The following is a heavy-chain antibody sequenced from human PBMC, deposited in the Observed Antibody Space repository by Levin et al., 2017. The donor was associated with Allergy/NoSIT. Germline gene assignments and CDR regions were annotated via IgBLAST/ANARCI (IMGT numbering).Heavy chain of an antibody. D-gene: IGHD2-2*01. J-gene: IGHJ3*02. CDR1: GGSISSSSYY. V-gene: IGHV4-39*02. CDR2: IYNSGST. CDR3: ARDQGYCTSSSCHGMAFDI. Sequence: PSETLSLTCTVSGGSISSSSYYWGWIRQPPGTGLEWIGNIYNSGSTYYNPSLKSRVTISVDTSKNQFSLKLSSVTASDAAVYYCARDQGYCTSSSCHGMAFDIWGQGTVVTVSS.